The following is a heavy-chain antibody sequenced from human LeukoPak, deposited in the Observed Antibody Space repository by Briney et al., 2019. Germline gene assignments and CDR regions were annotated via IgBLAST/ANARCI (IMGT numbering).Heavy chain of an antibody. CDR1: GFTFSSYW. J-gene: IGHJ4*02. Sequence: GGSLRLSCAASGFTFSSYWISWVRQAPGKGLEWVANIKQDGSEKYYVDSVKGRFTISRDNAKNSLYLQMNSLRAEDTAVYYCARDGPQYLDCRSTSCYSDYWGQGTLVTVSS. D-gene: IGHD2-2*01. V-gene: IGHV3-7*01. CDR3: ARDGPQYLDCRSTSCYSDY. CDR2: IKQDGSEK.